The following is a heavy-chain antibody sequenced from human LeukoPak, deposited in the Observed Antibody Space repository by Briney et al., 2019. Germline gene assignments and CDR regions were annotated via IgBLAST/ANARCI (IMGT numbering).Heavy chain of an antibody. CDR1: GGSMNNYY. CDR2: IFYSGST. D-gene: IGHD2/OR15-2a*01. J-gene: IGHJ4*02. CDR3: ARLRGNYFPDY. Sequence: PSETLSLTCTVSGGSMNNYYWTWIRQPPGKGLEWIAYIFYSGSTNYNPSLKSRVTISVDTSKNQFSPKLNSETAADTAVYYCARLRGNYFPDYWGQGTLVTVSS. V-gene: IGHV4-59*01.